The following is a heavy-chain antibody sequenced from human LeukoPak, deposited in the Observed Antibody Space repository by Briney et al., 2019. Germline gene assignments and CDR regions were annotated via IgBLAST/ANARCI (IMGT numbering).Heavy chain of an antibody. Sequence: ASVKVSCKTSGYTFTNFRIHWVRQTPGQGFEWMGWIGPSNNYTEYGRKLQGRFTLTTDTSATTAHMELRSLTFDDTAIYYCARDSYYNGHYAFFEHWGQGTLVTVSS. CDR1: GYTFTNFR. J-gene: IGHJ4*02. CDR2: IGPSNNYT. CDR3: ARDSYYNGHYAFFEH. D-gene: IGHD2-8*01. V-gene: IGHV1-18*01.